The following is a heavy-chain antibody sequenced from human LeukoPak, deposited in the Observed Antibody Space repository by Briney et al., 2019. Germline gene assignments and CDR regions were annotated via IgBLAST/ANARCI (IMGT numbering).Heavy chain of an antibody. CDR2: ISGSGGST. D-gene: IGHD5-18*01. CDR1: GFTFSSYA. J-gene: IGHJ4*02. Sequence: PGGSLRLSCAASGFTFSSYAMSWVRQAPGKGLEWVSGISGSGGSTYYADSVKGRFTISRDNSKNTLYLQMNSLKTEDTAVYYCARFIAMDSFDYWGQGTLVTVSS. CDR3: ARFIAMDSFDY. V-gene: IGHV3-23*01.